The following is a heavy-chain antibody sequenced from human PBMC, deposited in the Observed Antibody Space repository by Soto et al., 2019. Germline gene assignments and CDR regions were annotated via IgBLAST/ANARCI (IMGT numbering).Heavy chain of an antibody. V-gene: IGHV1-8*01. CDR1: GYTFTSYD. Sequence: ASVKVSCKASGYTFTSYDINWVRQATGQGLEWMGWMNPNSGNTGYAQKFQGRVTMTRNTSISTAYMELSSLRSEDTAVYYCARLDYSNGYYYYMDVWGKGTTVTVSS. J-gene: IGHJ6*03. CDR2: MNPNSGNT. D-gene: IGHD4-4*01. CDR3: ARLDYSNGYYYYMDV.